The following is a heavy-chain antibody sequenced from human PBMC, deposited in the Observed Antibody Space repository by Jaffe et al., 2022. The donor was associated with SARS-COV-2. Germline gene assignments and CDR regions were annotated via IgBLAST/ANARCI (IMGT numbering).Heavy chain of an antibody. Sequence: QVQLVQSGAEVKKPGASVKVSCKASGYTFTSYDINWVRQATGQGLEWMGWMNPNSGNTGYAQKFQGRVTMTRNTSISTAYMELSSLRSEDTAVYYCARFRYSYGYHYYYGMDVWGQGTTVTVSS. J-gene: IGHJ6*02. D-gene: IGHD5-18*01. CDR1: GYTFTSYD. CDR3: ARFRYSYGYHYYYGMDV. CDR2: MNPNSGNT. V-gene: IGHV1-8*01.